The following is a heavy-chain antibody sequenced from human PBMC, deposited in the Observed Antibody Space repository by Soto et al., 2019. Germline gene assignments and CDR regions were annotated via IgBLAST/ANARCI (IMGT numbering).Heavy chain of an antibody. J-gene: IGHJ6*02. V-gene: IGHV1-18*01. Sequence: ASVKVSCKASGYTFTSYGISWVRQAPGQGLEWMGWISAYNGNTNYAQKLQGRVTMTTDTSTSTAYMELRSLRSDDTAVYYCARDSYYDISTSYYPEFSPSYYYGMDVWGQGTTLTVSS. D-gene: IGHD3-9*01. CDR1: GYTFTSYG. CDR2: ISAYNGNT. CDR3: ARDSYYDISTSYYPEFSPSYYYGMDV.